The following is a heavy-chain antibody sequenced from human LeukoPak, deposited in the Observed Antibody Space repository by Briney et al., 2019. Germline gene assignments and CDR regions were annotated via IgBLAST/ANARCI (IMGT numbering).Heavy chain of an antibody. Sequence: GRSLRLSCAASGFTFDDYAMHWVRQAPGKGLEWVANIKEDGSEKYHLDSVKGRFTISRDNAKNSLYLQMNSLRAEDTAVYYCVAGKTWGDYWGQGILVTVTS. V-gene: IGHV3-7*01. CDR2: IKEDGSEK. J-gene: IGHJ4*02. D-gene: IGHD3-10*01. CDR1: GFTFDDYA. CDR3: VAGKTWGDY.